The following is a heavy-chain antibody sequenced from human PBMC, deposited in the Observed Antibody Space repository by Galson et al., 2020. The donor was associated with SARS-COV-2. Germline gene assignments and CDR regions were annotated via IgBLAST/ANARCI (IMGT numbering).Heavy chain of an antibody. CDR3: ARVRGVGSGYSPYFDS. CDR2: MSYGWTS. D-gene: IGHD3-22*01. Sequence: SETLSLTFNVSGGSISSSDYHWGWIRQHAGKGLECIGYMSYGWTSYYNPSFDSRLTISVDTSKNLLSLTLASLTAADTAVYYCARVRGVGSGYSPYFDSWSQGTLVTGSS. J-gene: IGHJ4*02. CDR1: GGSISSSDYH. V-gene: IGHV4-31*03.